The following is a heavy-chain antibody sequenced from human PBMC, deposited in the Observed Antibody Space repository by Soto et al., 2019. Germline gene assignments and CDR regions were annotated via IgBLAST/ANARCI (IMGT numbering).Heavy chain of an antibody. D-gene: IGHD1-7*01. CDR2: ISAYNGNT. J-gene: IGHJ4*02. Sequence: ASVKVSCKASGYTFTSYGISWVRQAPGQGLEWMGWISAYNGNTNYAQKLQGRVTMTTDTSTSTAYMELRSLRSDDTAVYYCAYETGTTSAPLSFDYWGQGTLVTVSS. V-gene: IGHV1-18*01. CDR3: AYETGTTSAPLSFDY. CDR1: GYTFTSYG.